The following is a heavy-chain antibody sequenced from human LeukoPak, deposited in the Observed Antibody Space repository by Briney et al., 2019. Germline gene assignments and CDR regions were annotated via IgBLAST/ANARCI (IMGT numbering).Heavy chain of an antibody. CDR3: ARSMLYYDYVWGSYPRGLFDY. D-gene: IGHD3-16*02. V-gene: IGHV4-34*01. CDR1: GGSFSGYY. Sequence: SETLSLTCAVYGGSFSGYYWSWVRQPPGEGLEWIGEINHSGSTNYNPSLKSRVTISADTSKNQFSLKLSSVTAADTAVYYCARSMLYYDYVWGSYPRGLFDYWGQGTLVTVSS. J-gene: IGHJ4*02. CDR2: INHSGST.